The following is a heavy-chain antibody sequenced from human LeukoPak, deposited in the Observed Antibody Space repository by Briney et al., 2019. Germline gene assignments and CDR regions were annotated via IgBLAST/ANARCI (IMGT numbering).Heavy chain of an antibody. CDR1: GFTFSSYG. V-gene: IGHV3-33*01. CDR2: IWYDGSNK. D-gene: IGHD6-19*01. Sequence: GRSLRLSCAASGFTFSSYGMHWVRQAPGKGLEWVAVIWYDGSNKYYADPVKGRFTISRDNSKNTLYLQMNSLRAEDTAVYYCARAWSSGWYYFDYWGQGTLVTVSS. CDR3: ARAWSSGWYYFDY. J-gene: IGHJ4*02.